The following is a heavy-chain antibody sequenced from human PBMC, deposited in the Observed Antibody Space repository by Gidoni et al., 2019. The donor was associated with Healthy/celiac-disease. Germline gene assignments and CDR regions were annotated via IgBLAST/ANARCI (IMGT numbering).Heavy chain of an antibody. V-gene: IGHV4-59*01. Sequence: VQLQESGPGLVKPSETLSLTCPVSGGSISSYYWSWIRQPPGKGLEWIGYIYYSGSTNYNPSLKSRVTISVDTSKNQFSLKLSSVTAADTAVYYCARDTDGDYLDYWGQGTLVTVSS. CDR2: IYYSGST. J-gene: IGHJ4*02. CDR1: GGSISSYY. D-gene: IGHD4-17*01. CDR3: ARDTDGDYLDY.